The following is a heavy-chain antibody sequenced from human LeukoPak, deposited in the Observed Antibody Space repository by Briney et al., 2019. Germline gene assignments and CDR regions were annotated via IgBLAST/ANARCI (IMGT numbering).Heavy chain of an antibody. V-gene: IGHV4-34*01. D-gene: IGHD3-10*01. Sequence: SETLSLTCAVYGGSFSAYYWSWVRQTPGKGLEWIAEINHSGITNYNPSLKSRVTISVDTSKNQISLKLSSVTAADTAVYYCARNRYYYGSRNYGVPTWFDPWGQGTLVTVSS. CDR3: ARNRYYYGSRNYGVPTWFDP. J-gene: IGHJ5*02. CDR1: GGSFSAYY. CDR2: INHSGIT.